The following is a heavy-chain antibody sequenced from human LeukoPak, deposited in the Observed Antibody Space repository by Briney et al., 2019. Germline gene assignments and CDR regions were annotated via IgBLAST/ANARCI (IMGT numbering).Heavy chain of an antibody. D-gene: IGHD3-22*01. V-gene: IGHV4-39*01. J-gene: IGHJ4*02. Sequence: PSETRSLTCTVFGGSISSSRYYWGWLRQPPGKGLEGSGGTYYSESTYYNPSLESRVPKSGDRSQNHLSRKLSYMTAADTAVYYCARHESYYYDSSGDFDYWGQGTLVTVSS. CDR1: GGSISSSRYY. CDR2: TYYSEST. CDR3: ARHESYYYDSSGDFDY.